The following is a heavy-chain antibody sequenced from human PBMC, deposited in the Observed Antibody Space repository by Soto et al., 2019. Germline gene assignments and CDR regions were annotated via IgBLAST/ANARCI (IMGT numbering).Heavy chain of an antibody. V-gene: IGHV3-30*18. D-gene: IGHD3-10*01. CDR1: GFTFSSYG. CDR2: ISYDGSNK. J-gene: IGHJ6*02. CDR3: AKEHYYGSGYGGGMDV. Sequence: PGGSLRLSCAASGFTFSSYGMHWVRQAPGKGLEWVAVISYDGSNKYYADSVKGRFTISRDNSKNTLYLQMNSLRAEDTAVYYCAKEHYYGSGYGGGMDVWGQGTTVTVSS.